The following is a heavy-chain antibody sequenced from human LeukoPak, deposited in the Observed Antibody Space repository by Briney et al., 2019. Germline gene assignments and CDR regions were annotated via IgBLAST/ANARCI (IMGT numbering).Heavy chain of an antibody. J-gene: IGHJ6*03. D-gene: IGHD6-13*01. Sequence: PGGSLRLSCAASGFTFSSYGMSWVRQAPGKGLEWVSSISGSGVSTYYADSVKGRFTISRDNSKNTLYLQMNSLRAEDTAVYYCASGLAAAFYYYYMDVWGKGTTVTISS. CDR1: GFTFSSYG. V-gene: IGHV3-23*01. CDR2: ISGSGVST. CDR3: ASGLAAAFYYYYMDV.